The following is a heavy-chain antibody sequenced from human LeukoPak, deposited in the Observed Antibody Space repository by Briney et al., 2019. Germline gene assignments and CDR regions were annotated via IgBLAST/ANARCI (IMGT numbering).Heavy chain of an antibody. J-gene: IGHJ4*02. D-gene: IGHD3-9*01. V-gene: IGHV4-61*02. CDR3: ARMYYDILTGYHRDGY. CDR1: GGSISSGSYY. Sequence: SETLSLTCTVSGGSISSGSYYWSWIRQPAGKGLEWIGRIYTSGSTKYNPSLKSRVTISVDTSKKQFSLKLSSVTAADTAVYYCARMYYDILTGYHRDGYWGQGTLVTVSS. CDR2: IYTSGST.